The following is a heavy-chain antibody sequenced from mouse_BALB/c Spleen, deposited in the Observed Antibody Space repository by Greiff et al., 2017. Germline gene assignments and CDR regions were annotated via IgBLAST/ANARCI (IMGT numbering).Heavy chain of an antibody. CDR1: GYTFSSYW. J-gene: IGHJ1*01. Sequence: QVQLQQSGAELMKPGASVKISCKATGYTFSSYWIEWVKQRPGHGLEWIGEILPGSGSTNYNEKFKGKATFTADTSSNTAYMQLSSLTSEDSAVYYCAYYRLFHWYFDVWGAGTTVTVSS. CDR3: AYYRLFHWYFDV. V-gene: IGHV1-9*01. CDR2: ILPGSGST. D-gene: IGHD2-14*01.